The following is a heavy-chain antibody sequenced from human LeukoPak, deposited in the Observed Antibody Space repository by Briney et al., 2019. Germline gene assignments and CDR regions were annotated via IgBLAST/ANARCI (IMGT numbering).Heavy chain of an antibody. CDR3: ARASYYYDTTGLGAVDI. Sequence: GGSLRLSCAASGFTFNDHAMYWVRQAPGKGLEWVSGINWNSDNIVYADSVKGRFTISRDDAKNSLFLQMNSLRAEDTALYYCARASYYYDTTGLGAVDIWGQGTLVTVSS. V-gene: IGHV3-9*01. D-gene: IGHD3-22*01. CDR2: INWNSDNI. J-gene: IGHJ3*02. CDR1: GFTFNDHA.